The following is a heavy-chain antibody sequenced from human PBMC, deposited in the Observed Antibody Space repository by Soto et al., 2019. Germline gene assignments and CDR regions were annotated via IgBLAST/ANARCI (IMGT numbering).Heavy chain of an antibody. D-gene: IGHD2-2*01. Sequence: WASVKVSCNASGYTFTSYGISWVRQAPGQGLEWMGWISAYNGNTNYAQKLQGRVTMTTDTSTSTAYMELRSLRSDDTAVYYCARMGYCSSTSCYGGMDVWGQGTTVTVSS. CDR2: ISAYNGNT. CDR1: GYTFTSYG. J-gene: IGHJ6*02. V-gene: IGHV1-18*04. CDR3: ARMGYCSSTSCYGGMDV.